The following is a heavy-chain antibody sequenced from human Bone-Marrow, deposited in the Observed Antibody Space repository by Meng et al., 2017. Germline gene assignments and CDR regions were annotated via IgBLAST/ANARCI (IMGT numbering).Heavy chain of an antibody. D-gene: IGHD6-13*01. CDR1: GLSFTDAW. Sequence: EVQLVAAGGGLVKPGGSLRLSCVASGLSFTDAWMSWVRQAPGKGLEWVGRIKRNSDGGTIDYAAPVKGRFTISRDDSKNTLYLHMDSLITEDTAVYFCATGAAAADHWGQGTLVTVSS. J-gene: IGHJ4*02. CDR3: ATGAAAADH. CDR2: IKRNSDGGTI. V-gene: IGHV3-15*01.